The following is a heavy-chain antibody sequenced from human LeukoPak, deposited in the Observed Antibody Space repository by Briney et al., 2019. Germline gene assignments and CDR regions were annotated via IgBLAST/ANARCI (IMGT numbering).Heavy chain of an antibody. CDR2: IWYDGSNK. CDR1: GFTFSNYG. V-gene: IGHV3-33*01. Sequence: QPGGSLRLSCAASGFTFSNYGMHWVRQAPGKGLEWVAIIWYDGSNKYYADSVKGRFTISRDNSKNTLYLHTNSLTAEDTAVYYCARVEGRGYSYDPFDYWGQGTLVTVSS. D-gene: IGHD5-18*01. CDR3: ARVEGRGYSYDPFDY. J-gene: IGHJ4*02.